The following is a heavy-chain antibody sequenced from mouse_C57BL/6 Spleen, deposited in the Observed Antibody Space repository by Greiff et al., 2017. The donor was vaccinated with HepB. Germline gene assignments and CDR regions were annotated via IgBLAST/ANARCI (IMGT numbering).Heavy chain of an antibody. CDR3: TTDYDGSSYWYFDV. J-gene: IGHJ1*03. D-gene: IGHD1-1*01. CDR2: IDPENGDT. V-gene: IGHV14-4*01. CDR1: GFNIKDDY. Sequence: EVKLQESGAELVRPGASVKLSCTASGFNIKDDYMHWVKQRPEQGLEWIGWIDPENGDTEYASKFQGKATITADTSSNTAYLQLSSLTSEDTAVFYCTTDYDGSSYWYFDVWGTGTTVTVSS.